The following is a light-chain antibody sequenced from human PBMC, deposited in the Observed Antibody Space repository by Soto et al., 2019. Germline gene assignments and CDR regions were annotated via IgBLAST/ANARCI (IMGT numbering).Light chain of an antibody. Sequence: QSLLTQPPSVSATPGQTFTISCSGSNSNIGNNYVSWYQQLPGTAPKLLIYDNNKRPSEIPDRFSGSKSGPSATLGITGLQTGDEADYYCGTWDSSLSAGVFGTGTKVTVL. CDR1: NSNIGNNY. J-gene: IGLJ1*01. V-gene: IGLV1-51*01. CDR2: DNN. CDR3: GTWDSSLSAGV.